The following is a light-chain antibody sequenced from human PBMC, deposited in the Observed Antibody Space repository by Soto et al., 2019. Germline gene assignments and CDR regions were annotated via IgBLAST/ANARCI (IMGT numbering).Light chain of an antibody. J-gene: IGLJ3*02. CDR1: TSNIGNNY. V-gene: IGLV1-51*01. CDR2: HNN. Sequence: QSVLTQPPSVSAAPGQKVTISCSGSTSNIGNNYVSWYQQLPGTAPKLLIYHNNNRPSGIPDRFSGSKSGTAAILGITGLQAGEGADYYCGTWDSSLSVWVFGGGTKVTVL. CDR3: GTWDSSLSVWV.